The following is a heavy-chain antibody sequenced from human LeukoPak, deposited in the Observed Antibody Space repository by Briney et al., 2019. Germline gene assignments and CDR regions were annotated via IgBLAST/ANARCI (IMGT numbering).Heavy chain of an antibody. CDR2: INHSGST. V-gene: IGHV4-34*01. D-gene: IGHD3-3*01. J-gene: IGHJ4*02. CDR3: ARGRGYDFWSGYSGHYFDY. CDR1: GGSFSGYY. Sequence: SETLSLTCAVYGGSFSGYYWSWIRQPPGKGLEWIGEINHSGSTNYNSSLKSRVTISVDTSKNKFSLTLSSVTAADTAVYYCARGRGYDFWSGYSGHYFDYWGQGTLVTVSS.